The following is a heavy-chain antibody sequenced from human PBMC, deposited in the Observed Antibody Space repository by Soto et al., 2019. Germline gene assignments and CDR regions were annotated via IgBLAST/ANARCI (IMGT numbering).Heavy chain of an antibody. V-gene: IGHV4-34*01. J-gene: IGHJ6*03. CDR1: CGSFSGYY. D-gene: IGHD3-10*01. Sequence: SETLSLTCAVYCGSFSGYYWSWIRQPPGKGLEWIGEINHSGSTNYNPSLKSRVTISVDTSKNQFSLKLSSVTAADTAVYYCARAPGGYYSNYYYYYYMDVWGKGTTVTVSS. CDR3: ARAPGGYYSNYYYYYYMDV. CDR2: INHSGST.